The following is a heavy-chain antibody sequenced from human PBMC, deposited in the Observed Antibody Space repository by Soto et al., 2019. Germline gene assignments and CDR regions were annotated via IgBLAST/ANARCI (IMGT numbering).Heavy chain of an antibody. D-gene: IGHD6-13*01. V-gene: IGHV4-59*08. CDR2: IYYSGST. J-gene: IGHJ4*02. Sequence: QVQLQESGPGLVKPSETLSLTCTVSGGSISSYYWSWIRQPPGKGLEWIGYIYYSGSTNYNPSLKSRIIISVAXSKNQFSLKLSSVTAADTAVYYCARHSRSSWYRDYWGQGTLVTVSS. CDR3: ARHSRSSWYRDY. CDR1: GGSISSYY.